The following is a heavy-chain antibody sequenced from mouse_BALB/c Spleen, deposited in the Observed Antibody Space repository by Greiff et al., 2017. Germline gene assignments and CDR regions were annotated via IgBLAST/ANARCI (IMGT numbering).Heavy chain of an antibody. CDR1: GYSFTGYF. V-gene: IGHV1-37*01. CDR3: GISDRRGNPLTSFDY. Sequence: VQLQQSGPELVKPGASVKISCKASGYSFTGYFMNWVKQSHGKSLEWIGRISPYNGDTFYNQKFKGKATLTVDKSSSTAHMELLSLTSEDSADYYCGISDRRGNPLTSFDYWGQGTTLTVSS. D-gene: IGHD2-12*01. CDR2: ISPYNGDT. J-gene: IGHJ2*01.